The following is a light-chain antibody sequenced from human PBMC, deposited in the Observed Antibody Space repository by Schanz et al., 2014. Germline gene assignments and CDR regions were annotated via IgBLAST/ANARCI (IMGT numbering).Light chain of an antibody. CDR2: GAS. Sequence: EIVMTQSPVTLSVSPGERATLSCRASQSVSTYLAWYQQKPGQAPRLLIYGASSRASDFPDRFSGSGYGTDFTLTISRPETEDFAVYYCHQYGSSPPGYTFGQGTKLEIK. V-gene: IGKV3-20*01. CDR3: HQYGSSPPGYT. CDR1: QSVSTY. J-gene: IGKJ2*01.